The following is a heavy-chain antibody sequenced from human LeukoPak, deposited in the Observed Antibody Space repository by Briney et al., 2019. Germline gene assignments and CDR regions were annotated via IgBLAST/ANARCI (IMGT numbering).Heavy chain of an antibody. CDR3: ARFREATVAPGDYYYYGMDV. V-gene: IGHV4-30-2*01. Sequence: SETLSLTCAVSGGSISSGGYSRSWIRQPPGKGLEWIGYIYHSGSTYYNPSLKSRVTISVDRSKNQFSLKLSSVTAADTAVYYCARFREATVAPGDYYYYGMDVWGQGTTVTVSS. J-gene: IGHJ6*02. CDR1: GGSISSGGYS. CDR2: IYHSGST. D-gene: IGHD4-23*01.